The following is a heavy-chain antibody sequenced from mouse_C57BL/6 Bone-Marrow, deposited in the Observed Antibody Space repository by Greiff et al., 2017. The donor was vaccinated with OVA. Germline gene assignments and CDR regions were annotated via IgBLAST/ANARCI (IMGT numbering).Heavy chain of an antibody. D-gene: IGHD1-1*01. V-gene: IGHV1-50*01. Sequence: QVQLQQPGAELVKPGASVKLSCKASGYTFTSYWMQWVKQRPGQGLDWIGEIDPSDSYTNYNQKFKGKATLTVDTSSSTAYMQLSSLTSEDSAVYYWAREYTTVVDFDYWGEGTTLTVSS. CDR2: IDPSDSYT. CDR1: GYTFTSYW. J-gene: IGHJ2*01. CDR3: AREYTTVVDFDY.